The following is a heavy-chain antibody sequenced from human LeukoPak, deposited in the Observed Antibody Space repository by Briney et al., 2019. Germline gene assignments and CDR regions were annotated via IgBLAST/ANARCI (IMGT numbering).Heavy chain of an antibody. CDR3: AKGDIVVVPPSSSSGLLFDY. D-gene: IGHD2-2*01. CDR1: GFTFSSYG. J-gene: IGHJ4*02. V-gene: IGHV3-30*02. Sequence: PGGSLRLSCAASGFTFSSYGMHWVRQAPGKGLEWVAFIRYDGNNAFYVDSVKGRFTISRDNSKNTLYLQMNSLRAEDTAVYYCAKGDIVVVPPSSSSGLLFDYWGQGTLVTVSS. CDR2: IRYDGNNA.